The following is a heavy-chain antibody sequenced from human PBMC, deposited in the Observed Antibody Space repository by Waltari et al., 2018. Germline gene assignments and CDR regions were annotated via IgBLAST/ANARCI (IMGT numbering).Heavy chain of an antibody. CDR2: IKPNSGGT. D-gene: IGHD5-12*01. CDR1: GYTFTGYY. J-gene: IGHJ4*02. Sequence: QVQLVQSGAEVKKPGASVKVSCKASGYTFTGYYMHWVRQVPGQGLEWMGRIKPNSGGTNYAQKLQGRVTMTRDTSIRTAYMELSRLRSDDTAVYYCARVGMANQGALGYWGQGTLVTVSS. V-gene: IGHV1-2*06. CDR3: ARVGMANQGALGY.